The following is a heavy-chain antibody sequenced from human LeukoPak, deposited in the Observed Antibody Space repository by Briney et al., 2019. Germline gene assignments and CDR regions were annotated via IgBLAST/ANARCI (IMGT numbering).Heavy chain of an antibody. CDR2: IIPIFGTA. CDR3: AREAEDGYHHFDY. Sequence: ASVKLSCKASGGTFSSYAISWVRQAPGQGLEWMGGIIPIFGTATYAQKFQGRVTITTDESTSTAYIELSSLRSEDTAVYYCAREAEDGYHHFDYWGQGTLVTVSS. D-gene: IGHD5-24*01. V-gene: IGHV1-69*05. CDR1: GGTFSSYA. J-gene: IGHJ4*02.